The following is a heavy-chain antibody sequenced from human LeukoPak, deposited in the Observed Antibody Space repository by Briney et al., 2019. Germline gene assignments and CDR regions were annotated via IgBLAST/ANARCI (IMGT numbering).Heavy chain of an antibody. V-gene: IGHV4-34*01. CDR1: GGSFSGYY. CDR3: ARGRYDFWSGYLWDY. D-gene: IGHD3-3*01. Sequence: PETLSLTCAVYGGSFSGYYWSWIRQPPGKGLEWIGEINHSGSTNYNPSLKSRVTISVDTSKNQFSLKLSSVTAADTAVYCCARGRYDFWSGYLWDYWGQGTLVTVSS. CDR2: INHSGST. J-gene: IGHJ4*02.